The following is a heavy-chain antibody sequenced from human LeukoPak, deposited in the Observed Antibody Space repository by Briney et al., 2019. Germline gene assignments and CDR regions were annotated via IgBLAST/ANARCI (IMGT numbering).Heavy chain of an antibody. CDR2: ISISISTI. CDR3: ARDLIVVVETNN. D-gene: IGHD2-2*01. Sequence: GGSLRLSCAASGFTVSSYRTSWVSQARGKGMEWVSYISISISTIYYAASVKGRFTISRDNAKNSLYLQMNSLRAEDTAVYYCARDLIVVVETNNWGQGTLVTVSS. CDR1: GFTVSSYR. J-gene: IGHJ4*02. V-gene: IGHV3-48*04.